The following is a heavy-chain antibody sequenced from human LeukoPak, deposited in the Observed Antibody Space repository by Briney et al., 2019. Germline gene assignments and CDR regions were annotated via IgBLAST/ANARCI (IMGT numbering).Heavy chain of an antibody. J-gene: IGHJ3*02. Sequence: SVKVSCKASGGSFNSYVITWVRQAPGQGLEWMGRIIPILNVANFAQKFQGRVTITADKSTNTAHMELSSLRSEDTAVYYCATDLVVVVPAASGDAFDIWGQGTMVTVSS. CDR1: GGSFNSYV. CDR3: ATDLVVVVPAASGDAFDI. D-gene: IGHD2-2*01. CDR2: IIPILNVA. V-gene: IGHV1-69*04.